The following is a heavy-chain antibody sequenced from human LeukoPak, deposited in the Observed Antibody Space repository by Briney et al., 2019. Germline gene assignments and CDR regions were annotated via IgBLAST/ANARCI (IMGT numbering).Heavy chain of an antibody. CDR1: GGSISSGGYS. J-gene: IGHJ4*02. V-gene: IGHV4-30-2*01. D-gene: IGHD6-13*01. CDR3: ARESSSWYFSLFYPLDY. CDR2: IYHSGGT. Sequence: PSETLSLTCAVSGGSISSGGYSWSWIRQPPGKGLEWIGYIYHSGGTYYNPSLKSRVTISVDRSKNHFSLKLSSVTAADTAVYYCARESSSWYFSLFYPLDYWGQGTLVTVSP.